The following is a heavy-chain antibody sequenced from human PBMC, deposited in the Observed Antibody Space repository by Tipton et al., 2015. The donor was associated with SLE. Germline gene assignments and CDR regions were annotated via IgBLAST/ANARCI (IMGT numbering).Heavy chain of an antibody. CDR3: VRVGKGTAGYFDS. CDR1: GFSFTTYS. D-gene: IGHD6-13*01. Sequence: SLRLSCVASGFSFTTYSMSWVRQAPGKGLEWVANIKGDGLDKYYVDSVKGRFVISRDNAKNSLDLQMSSLRAEDTAMYYCVRVGKGTAGYFDSWGQGKLVTVSS. J-gene: IGHJ4*02. V-gene: IGHV3-7*01. CDR2: IKGDGLDK.